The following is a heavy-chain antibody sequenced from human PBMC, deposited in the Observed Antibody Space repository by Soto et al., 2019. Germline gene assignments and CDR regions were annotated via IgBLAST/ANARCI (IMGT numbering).Heavy chain of an antibody. V-gene: IGHV3-15*01. CDR1: GFSFDNAW. J-gene: IGHJ4*02. CDR3: NTDIDDTWYRFNFDY. D-gene: IGHD6-13*01. CDR2: MRSQPAGGRL. Sequence: GGSLRLSCITSGFSFDNAWMSLVRQTPGKGLEWVGRMRSQPAGGRLEYAAPVRGRFIISKDDSKNTLYLQMNSLKIEDAAVYYCNTDIDDTWYRFNFDYWGQGALVTVSS.